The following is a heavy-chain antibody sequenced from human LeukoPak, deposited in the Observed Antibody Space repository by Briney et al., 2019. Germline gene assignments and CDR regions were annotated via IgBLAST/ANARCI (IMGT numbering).Heavy chain of an antibody. CDR1: GFTFSSYA. CDR2: ISSSSSSYI. Sequence: GRSLRLSCAASGFTFSSYAMHWVRQAPGKGLEWVSSISSSSSSYIYYADSVKGRFTISRDNAKNSLYLQMNSLRAEDTAVYYCARVGSSGWYYFDYWGQGTLVTVSS. CDR3: ARVGSSGWYYFDY. V-gene: IGHV3-21*01. D-gene: IGHD6-19*01. J-gene: IGHJ4*02.